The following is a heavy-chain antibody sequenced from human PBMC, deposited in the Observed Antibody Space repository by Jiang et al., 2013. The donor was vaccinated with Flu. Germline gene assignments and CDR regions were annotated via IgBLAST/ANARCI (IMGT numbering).Heavy chain of an antibody. CDR1: GYTFTGYY. J-gene: IGHJ6*02. CDR3: ARSSRFYDTDPYGMDV. V-gene: IGHV1-2*05. CDR2: INPNSGGT. D-gene: IGHD3-22*01. Sequence: SGYTFTGYYMHWVRQAPGQGLEWMGRINPNSGGTNYAQKFQGRVTMTRDTSISTAYMELSRLRSDDTVVYYCARSSRFYDTDPYGMDVWGQGTTVTVSS.